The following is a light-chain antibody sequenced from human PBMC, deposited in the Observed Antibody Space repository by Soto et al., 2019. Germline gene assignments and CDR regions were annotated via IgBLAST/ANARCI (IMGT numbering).Light chain of an antibody. V-gene: IGKV3-20*01. CDR1: HSVSSNY. CDR3: QQYGVSPT. J-gene: IGKJ1*01. CDR2: DVS. Sequence: EIVLTQSPGTLSLSPGERATLSCRSSHSVSSNYLAWYQQKPGQAPRLLIYDVSSRATGIPDRFNGSGSGTDFNLTISRLEPVDFAVYYCQQYGVSPTFGQGTKVEIK.